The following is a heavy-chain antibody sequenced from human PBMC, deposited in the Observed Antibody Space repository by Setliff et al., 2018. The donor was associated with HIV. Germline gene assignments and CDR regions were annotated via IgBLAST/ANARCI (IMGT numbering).Heavy chain of an antibody. V-gene: IGHV3-21*01. Sequence: PGGSLRLSCAASGFTFSSYSMNWVRQAPGKGLEWVSFISRTSSYIYYADSLKGRFTISRDNAKNSLYLQMNSLRAEDTAMYYCAREDYNNYWEYWFFDLWGRGTLVTVSS. J-gene: IGHJ2*01. CDR3: AREDYNNYWEYWFFDL. D-gene: IGHD4-4*01. CDR1: GFTFSSYS. CDR2: ISRTSSYI.